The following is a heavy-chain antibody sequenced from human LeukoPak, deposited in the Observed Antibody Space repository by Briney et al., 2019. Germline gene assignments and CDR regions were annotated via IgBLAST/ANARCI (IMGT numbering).Heavy chain of an antibody. CDR1: GFTFSSYG. Sequence: GGSLRLSCAASGFTFSSYGMHWVRQAPGKGLEWVAVISYHGRNKYYADSVKGRFTISRDNSMNTLYLQMNSLRAEDTAVYYCAKDLNDYGGKEVPDAFDIWGQGTMVTASS. V-gene: IGHV3-30*18. D-gene: IGHD4-23*01. J-gene: IGHJ3*02. CDR2: ISYHGRNK. CDR3: AKDLNDYGGKEVPDAFDI.